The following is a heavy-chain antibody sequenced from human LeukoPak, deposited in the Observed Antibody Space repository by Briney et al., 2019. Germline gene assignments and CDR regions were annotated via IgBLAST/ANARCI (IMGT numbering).Heavy chain of an antibody. D-gene: IGHD2-2*03. CDR3: TSGYFVHTFDF. V-gene: IGHV4-39*01. CDR1: GASIRSSSYY. J-gene: IGHJ4*02. Sequence: PSETLSLTYSVSGASIRSSSYYWGWVRQPPGKGLEWIGTIYFTGNTYYNPSLKTRATISLDTSRHEFSLEMNSVTAADTSIYYCTSGYFVHTFDFWGQGTLVTVSS. CDR2: IYFTGNT.